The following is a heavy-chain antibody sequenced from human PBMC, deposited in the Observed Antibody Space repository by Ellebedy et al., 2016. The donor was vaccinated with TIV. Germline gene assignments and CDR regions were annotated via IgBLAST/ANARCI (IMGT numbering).Heavy chain of an antibody. D-gene: IGHD6-19*01. CDR3: AGYRGEAVAGNWFDP. V-gene: IGHV3-23*01. CDR1: GFSFANYA. Sequence: PGGSLRLSCAASGFSFANYALTWVRQAPGKGLEWVSSISGSGGSIYYAESVKGRFTISRDNSKNTLFLQMNSLRADDTAVYYCAGYRGEAVAGNWFDPWGQGTLVTVSS. CDR2: ISGSGGSI. J-gene: IGHJ5*02.